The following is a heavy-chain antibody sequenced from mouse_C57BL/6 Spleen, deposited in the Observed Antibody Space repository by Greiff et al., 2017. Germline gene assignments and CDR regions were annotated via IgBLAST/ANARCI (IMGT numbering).Heavy chain of an antibody. CDR2: IGPGSGST. D-gene: IGHD1-2*01. Sequence: QVQLQQSGAELVKPGASVKISCKASGYTFTDYYIHWVKQRPGQGLEWIGKIGPGSGSTYYNEKFKGKATLTVDKSSSTAYMQLSSLTSEDSAVYFCASSAITSEAYLDYWGQGTTLTVSS. CDR3: ASSAITSEAYLDY. V-gene: IGHV1-77*01. CDR1: GYTFTDYY. J-gene: IGHJ2*01.